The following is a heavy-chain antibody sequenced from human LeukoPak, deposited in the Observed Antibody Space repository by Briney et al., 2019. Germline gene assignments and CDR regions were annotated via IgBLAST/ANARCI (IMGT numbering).Heavy chain of an antibody. CDR2: INPNSGGT. D-gene: IGHD1-26*01. J-gene: IGHJ5*02. V-gene: IGHV1-2*02. Sequence: ASVKVSCKASGYTFTGYYMHWVRQAPGQGLEWMGWINPNSGGTNYAQKFQGRVTMTRDTSISTAYMELSRLRSDDTAVYYCARNGGRGGSYDWFDPWGQGTLVTVSS. CDR1: GYTFTGYY. CDR3: ARNGGRGGSYDWFDP.